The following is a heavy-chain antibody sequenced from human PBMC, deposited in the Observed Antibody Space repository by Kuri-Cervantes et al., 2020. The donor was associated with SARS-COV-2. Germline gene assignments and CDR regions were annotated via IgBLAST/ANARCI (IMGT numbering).Heavy chain of an antibody. CDR3: AKDPTATTEYYYAMDV. D-gene: IGHD1-7*01. V-gene: IGHV3-23*01. Sequence: GGSLRLSCAASGFSFSSYAMSWVRQAPGKGLEWVSVISGSGTGAYYADSVKGRFTISRDNSKNTLYLQTNSLRAEDTAVYFCAKDPTATTEYYYAMDVWGQGTTVTVSS. J-gene: IGHJ6*02. CDR1: GFSFSSYA. CDR2: ISGSGTGA.